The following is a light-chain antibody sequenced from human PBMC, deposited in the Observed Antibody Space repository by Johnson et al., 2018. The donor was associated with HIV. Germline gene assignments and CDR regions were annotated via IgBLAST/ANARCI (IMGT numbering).Light chain of an antibody. CDR3: GTWDSSLSAYV. V-gene: IGLV1-51*01. CDR2: DNN. J-gene: IGLJ1*01. Sequence: QAVLTQPPSVSAAPGQKVTISCSGSSSNIGNNYVSWYQQLPGTAPKLLIYDNNKRPSGIPDRFSGSKSGTSATLGITVLQPRDEADYYCGTWDSSLSAYVFGTGTKVTVL. CDR1: SSNIGNNY.